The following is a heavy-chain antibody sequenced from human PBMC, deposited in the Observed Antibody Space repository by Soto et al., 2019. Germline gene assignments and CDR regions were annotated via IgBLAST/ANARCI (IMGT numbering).Heavy chain of an antibody. Sequence: VQLVESGGGVVQPGRSLRLSCAASGFTFSSYGMHWVRQAPGKGLEWVALISYDGSYKYYADSVKGRFTISRDNSKNTQYLQMNSLRAEDTTVSYCARDPALEYYYGTSGPSNWFDSWGQGTLVTVSS. CDR3: ARDPALEYYYGTSGPSNWFDS. D-gene: IGHD3-22*01. CDR2: ISYDGSYK. CDR1: GFTFSSYG. V-gene: IGHV3-30*03. J-gene: IGHJ5*01.